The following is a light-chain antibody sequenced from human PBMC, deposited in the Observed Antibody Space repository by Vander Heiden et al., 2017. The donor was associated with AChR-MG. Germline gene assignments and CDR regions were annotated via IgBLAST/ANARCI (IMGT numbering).Light chain of an antibody. CDR3: QSSDSSATYPVI. J-gene: IGLJ2*01. V-gene: IGLV3-25*03. CDR2: KDS. Sequence: SYDPTQSPSVSVSPRQTARITCSGGALSKKSGYWYQQKPGQAPVLLIYKDSKRPSAIPERFSGSSSGTTVTLTISGVQAEDEADYYCQSSDSSATYPVIFGGGTKLTVL. CDR1: ALSKKS.